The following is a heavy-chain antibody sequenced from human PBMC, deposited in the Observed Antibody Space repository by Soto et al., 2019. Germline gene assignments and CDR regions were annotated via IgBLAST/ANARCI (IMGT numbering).Heavy chain of an antibody. CDR2: MYYTGVT. Sequence: SETLSLTCSVSGGSVRSGNHFWNWIRQPPGRGLEWLGYMYYTGVTNYNPSLKSRVSMSVDTSKDQFSLNLTSLAAADTAVYYCARGGEPLGYYGLDVWGQGTTVTVSS. J-gene: IGHJ6*02. CDR1: GGSVRSGNHF. V-gene: IGHV4-61*01. CDR3: ARGGEPLGYYGLDV.